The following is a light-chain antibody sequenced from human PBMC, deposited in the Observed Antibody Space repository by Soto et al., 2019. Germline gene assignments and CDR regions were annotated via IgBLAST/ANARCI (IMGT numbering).Light chain of an antibody. CDR3: QVWHSSSDHPRYV. V-gene: IGLV3-21*02. CDR1: NIGNKN. Sequence: SYELTQPPSVSVAPGQTARITCGGNNIGNKNVHWYQQKPGQAPILVVYDDDDRPSGIPERFSGSNSGNTATLIISEVEAGDEADYYCQVWHSSSDHPRYVFGTGTKVTVL. J-gene: IGLJ1*01. CDR2: DDD.